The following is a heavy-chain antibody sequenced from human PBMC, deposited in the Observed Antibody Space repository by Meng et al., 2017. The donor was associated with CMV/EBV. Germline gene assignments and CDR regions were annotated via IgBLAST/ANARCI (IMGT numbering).Heavy chain of an antibody. CDR3: ARVIVVPAAIPLYYYYGMDV. CDR2: IIPIFGTA. D-gene: IGHD2-2*02. V-gene: IGHV1-69*05. CDR1: GGTFSSYT. Sequence: SVKVSCKASGGTFSSYTISWVRQAPGQGLEWMGGIIPIFGTANYAQKFQGRVTITTDESTSTAYMELSSLRSEDTAVYYCARVIVVPAAIPLYYYYGMDVWGQGTTVTVSS. J-gene: IGHJ6*02.